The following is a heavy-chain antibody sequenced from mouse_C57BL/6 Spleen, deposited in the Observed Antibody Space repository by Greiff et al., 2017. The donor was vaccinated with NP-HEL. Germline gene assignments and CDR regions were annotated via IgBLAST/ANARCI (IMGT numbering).Heavy chain of an antibody. CDR3: ARQGSITTVVAPFDY. CDR1: GYTFTDYY. CDR2: IYPGSGNT. J-gene: IGHJ2*01. Sequence: QVQLQQSGAELVRPGASVKLSCKASGYTFTDYYINWVKQRPGQGLEWIARIYPGSGNTYYNEKFKGKATLTAEKSSSTAYMQLSSLTSEDSAVYFCARQGSITTVVAPFDYWGQGTTLTVSS. D-gene: IGHD1-1*01. V-gene: IGHV1-76*01.